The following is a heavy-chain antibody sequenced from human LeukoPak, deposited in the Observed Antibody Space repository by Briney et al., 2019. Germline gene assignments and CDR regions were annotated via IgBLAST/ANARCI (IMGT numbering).Heavy chain of an antibody. Sequence: PGGSLRLSCAASGFTFSSYSMNWVRQAPGKGLEWVSSISSSSSYIYYADSVKGRFTISRDNAKNSLYLQMNSLRAEDTAVYYCARDRCSGGSCYTTDYWGQGTLVTVSS. CDR1: GFTFSSYS. CDR3: ARDRCSGGSCYTTDY. J-gene: IGHJ4*02. CDR2: ISSSSSYI. V-gene: IGHV3-21*01. D-gene: IGHD2-15*01.